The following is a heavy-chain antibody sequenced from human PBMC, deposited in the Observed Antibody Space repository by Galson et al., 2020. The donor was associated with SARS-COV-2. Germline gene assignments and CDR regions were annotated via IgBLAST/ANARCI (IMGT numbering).Heavy chain of an antibody. V-gene: IGHV3-30*01. D-gene: IGHD1-26*01. Sequence: GESLKISCAASGFTFSSYAMHWVRQAPGKGLEWVAVISYDGSNKYYADSVKGRFTISRDNSKNTLYLQMNSLRAEDTAVYYCARALGGSYCSRFDPWGQGTLVTVSS. CDR2: ISYDGSNK. CDR3: ARALGGSYCSRFDP. J-gene: IGHJ5*02. CDR1: GFTFSSYA.